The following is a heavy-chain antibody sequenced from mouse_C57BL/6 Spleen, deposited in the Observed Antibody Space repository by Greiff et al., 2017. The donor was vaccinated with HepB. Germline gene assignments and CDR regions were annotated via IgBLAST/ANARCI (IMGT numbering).Heavy chain of an antibody. D-gene: IGHD2-4*01. J-gene: IGHJ3*01. CDR1: GYTFTSYW. V-gene: IGHV1-59*01. CDR2: IDPSDSYT. CDR3: ARSGDYPSFAY. Sequence: QVHVKQPGAELVRPGTSVKLSCKASGYTFTSYWMHWVKQRPGQGLEWIGVIDPSDSYTNYNQKFKGKATLTVDTSSSTAYMQLSSLTSEDSAVYYCARSGDYPSFAYWGQGTLVTVSA.